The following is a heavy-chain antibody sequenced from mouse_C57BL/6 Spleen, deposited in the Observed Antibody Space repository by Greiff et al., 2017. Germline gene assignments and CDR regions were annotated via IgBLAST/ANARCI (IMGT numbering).Heavy chain of an antibody. CDR1: GYTFTSYW. D-gene: IGHD2-4*01. Sequence: VQLQQPGAELVKPGASVKMSCKASGYTFTSYWITWVKQRPGQGLEWIGDIYPGSGSTNYNEKFKSKATLTVDTSSSTAYMQLSSLTSEDSAVXYCARRGAYDSYFDYWGQGTTLTVSS. V-gene: IGHV1-55*01. CDR2: IYPGSGST. J-gene: IGHJ2*01. CDR3: ARRGAYDSYFDY.